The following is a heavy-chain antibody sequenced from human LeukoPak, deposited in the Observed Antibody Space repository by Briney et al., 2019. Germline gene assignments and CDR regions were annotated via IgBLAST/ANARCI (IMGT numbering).Heavy chain of an antibody. D-gene: IGHD6-6*01. J-gene: IGHJ4*02. CDR3: ATPAGIAARTLN. Sequence: ASVKVSCKASGYTFTSYDINWVRQATGQGLEWMGWMNPNSGNTCYAQKFQGRVTMTRNTSISTAYMELSSLRSEDTAVYYCATPAGIAARTLNWGQGTLVTVSS. V-gene: IGHV1-8*01. CDR1: GYTFTSYD. CDR2: MNPNSGNT.